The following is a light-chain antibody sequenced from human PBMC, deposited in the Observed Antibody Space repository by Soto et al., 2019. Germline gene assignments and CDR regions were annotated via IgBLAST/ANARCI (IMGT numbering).Light chain of an antibody. V-gene: IGKV3-20*01. CDR3: QQYYSSRT. CDR2: GGS. CDR1: QSVGSRW. Sequence: EIVLTQSPGTVSLSPGERATLSCRASQSVGSRWLAWYQQKPGQAPRVLIYGGSNRATGIPDRFSGSGSGTDFTLTISRLEPEDFAVYYCQQYYSSRTFGQVTKVEMK. J-gene: IGKJ1*01.